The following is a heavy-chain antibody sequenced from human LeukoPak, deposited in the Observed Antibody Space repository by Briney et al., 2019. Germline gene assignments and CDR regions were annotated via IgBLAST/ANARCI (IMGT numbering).Heavy chain of an antibody. CDR3: ARAIARSSWYRPFGFDY. D-gene: IGHD6-13*01. CDR2: IYYSGST. J-gene: IGHJ4*02. CDR1: GGSISSYY. V-gene: IGHV4-59*01. Sequence: PSETLSLTCTVSGGSISSYYWSWIRQPPGKGLEWIGYIYYSGSTNYNPSLKSRVTISVDTSKNQFSLKLSSVTAADTAVYYCARAIARSSWYRPFGFDYWGQGTLVTVSS.